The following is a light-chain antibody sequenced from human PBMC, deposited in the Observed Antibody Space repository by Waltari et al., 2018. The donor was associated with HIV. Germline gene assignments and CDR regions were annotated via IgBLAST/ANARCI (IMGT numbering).Light chain of an antibody. CDR1: SSDVGGHNS. CDR3: SSYTANSRI. J-gene: IGLJ2*01. Sequence: QSALTQPASVSGSLGQSITISCTGTSSDVGGHNSVSWYQQHPGKAPKLLISDVSNRPSWVSNRFSGSKSGNTASLTISGLQAEDEADYYCSSYTANSRIFGGGTRLTVL. CDR2: DVS. V-gene: IGLV2-14*03.